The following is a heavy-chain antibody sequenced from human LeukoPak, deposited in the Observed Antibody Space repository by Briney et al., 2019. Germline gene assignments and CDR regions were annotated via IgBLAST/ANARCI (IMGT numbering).Heavy chain of an antibody. Sequence: SETLSLTCVVSGGSVSGYYWGWIRQPPGRGLEWIGYVYYSGSTNYNPSFKSRITISVDTSRNQFSLQLSSVTAADTAVYYCARIHRYCSGGACYVLGNWGQGTLVAVSS. J-gene: IGHJ4*02. CDR2: VYYSGST. CDR3: ARIHRYCSGGACYVLGN. CDR1: GGSVSGYY. D-gene: IGHD2-15*01. V-gene: IGHV4-59*02.